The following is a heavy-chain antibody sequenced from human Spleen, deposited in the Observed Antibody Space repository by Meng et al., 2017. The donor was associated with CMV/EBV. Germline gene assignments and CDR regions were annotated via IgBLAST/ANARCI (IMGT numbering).Heavy chain of an antibody. CDR1: GYTLTELS. CDR3: ATGLRELSLDGY. J-gene: IGHJ4*02. V-gene: IGHV1-24*01. D-gene: IGHD3-16*02. CDR2: FDPEDGET. Sequence: QGQLVQSGAGVKKPGASVKVSCKVSGYTLTELSMHWVRQAPGKGLEWMGGFDPEDGETIYAQKFQGRVTMTEDTSTDTAYMELSSLRSEDTAVYYCATGLRELSLDGYWGQGTLVTVSS.